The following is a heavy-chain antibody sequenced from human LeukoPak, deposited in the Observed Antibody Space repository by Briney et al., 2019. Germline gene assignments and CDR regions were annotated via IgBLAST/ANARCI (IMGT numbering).Heavy chain of an antibody. D-gene: IGHD5-24*01. J-gene: IGHJ4*02. V-gene: IGHV3-21*01. CDR2: ISSSSSYI. Sequence: GGSLRLSCAASGFTFSSHSMNRVRQAPGKGLEWVSSISSSSSYIYYADSVKGRFTISRDNAKNSLYLQMNSLRAEDTGVYYCASERWLQYWGQGTLVTVSS. CDR3: ASERWLQY. CDR1: GFTFSSHS.